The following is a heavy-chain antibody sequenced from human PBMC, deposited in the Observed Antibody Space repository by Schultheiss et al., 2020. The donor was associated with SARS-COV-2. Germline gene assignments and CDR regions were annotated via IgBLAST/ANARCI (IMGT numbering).Heavy chain of an antibody. V-gene: IGHV4-39*01. CDR2: ISYSGTT. D-gene: IGHD3-3*01. Sequence: SETLSLTCTVSGGSVSSGSYYWSWIWQPPGKGLEWIGSISYSGTTYYNPSLKSRLTISVDTSKNQFSLELSSVTAADTAAYYCARHGPYYDFWSGYLYYFEYWGRGTLVTVSS. J-gene: IGHJ4*02. CDR1: GGSVSSGSYY. CDR3: ARHGPYYDFWSGYLYYFEY.